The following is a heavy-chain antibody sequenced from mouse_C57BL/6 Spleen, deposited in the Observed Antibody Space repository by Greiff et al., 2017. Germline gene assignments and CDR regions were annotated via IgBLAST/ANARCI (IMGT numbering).Heavy chain of an antibody. CDR1: GYTFTSYW. CDR3: AHEGAYDCGSSHFDY. V-gene: IGHV1-55*01. D-gene: IGHD1-1*01. J-gene: IGHJ2*01. Sequence: QVQLQQSGAELVKPGASVKMSCKASGYTFTSYWITWVKQRPGQGLEWIGDIYPGSGSTNYNEKFKGKATLTVDTSSSTAYMELSSLTSEDSAVYYCAHEGAYDCGSSHFDYWGQGTTLTVSS. CDR2: IYPGSGST.